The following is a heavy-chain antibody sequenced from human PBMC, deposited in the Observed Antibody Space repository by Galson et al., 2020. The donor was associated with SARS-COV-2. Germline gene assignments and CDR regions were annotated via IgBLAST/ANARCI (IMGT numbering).Heavy chain of an antibody. V-gene: IGHV3-23*01. J-gene: IGHJ2*01. Sequence: GGSLRLSCAASGFTFSSNAMSWVRQAPGKGLEWVSAISGSGGSTYYADSVKGRFTISRDNSKNTLYLQMNSLRAEDTAVYYCAKDRGSPPDWYVGLWGRGTLVTVAA. CDR3: AKDRGSPPDWYVGL. CDR1: GFTFSSNA. D-gene: IGHD6-13*01. CDR2: ISGSGGST.